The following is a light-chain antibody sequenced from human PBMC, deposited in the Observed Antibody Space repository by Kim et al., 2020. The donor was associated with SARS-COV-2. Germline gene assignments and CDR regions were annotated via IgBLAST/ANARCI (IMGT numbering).Light chain of an antibody. CDR2: QDS. CDR1: NLGDKY. CDR3: QAWDSSTAV. J-gene: IGLJ2*01. V-gene: IGLV3-1*01. Sequence: SGARRQTAGITCSGDNLGDKYACWYQQKPGQSPVLVIYQDSKRPSGIPERFSGSNSGNTATLTISGTQAMDEADYYCQAWDSSTAVFGGGTQLTVL.